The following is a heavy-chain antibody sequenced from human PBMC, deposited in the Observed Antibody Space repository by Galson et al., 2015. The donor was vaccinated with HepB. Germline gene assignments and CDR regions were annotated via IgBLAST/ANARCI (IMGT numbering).Heavy chain of an antibody. V-gene: IGHV3-30*18. CDR1: GFTFSSYG. Sequence: SLRLSCAASGFTFSSYGMHWVRQAPGKGLEWVAVISYDGSNKYYADSVKGRFTISRDNSKNTLYLQMNSLRAEDTAVYYCAKVGSARATVTTSRFDYWGQGTLVTVSS. CDR2: ISYDGSNK. J-gene: IGHJ4*02. D-gene: IGHD4-17*01. CDR3: AKVGSARATVTTSRFDY.